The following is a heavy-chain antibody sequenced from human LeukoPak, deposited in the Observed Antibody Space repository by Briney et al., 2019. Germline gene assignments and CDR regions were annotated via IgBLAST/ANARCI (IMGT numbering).Heavy chain of an antibody. CDR2: IYYSGST. CDR1: GGSISSYY. V-gene: IGHV4-59*01. J-gene: IGHJ5*02. D-gene: IGHD3-9*01. Sequence: SETLSLTCTVSGGSISSYYWSWIRQPPGKGLEWIGYIYYSGSTNYNPSLKSRVTISVDTSKNQFSLKLSSVTAADTAVHYCARGYYDILTGYFRFDPWGQGTLVTVSS. CDR3: ARGYYDILTGYFRFDP.